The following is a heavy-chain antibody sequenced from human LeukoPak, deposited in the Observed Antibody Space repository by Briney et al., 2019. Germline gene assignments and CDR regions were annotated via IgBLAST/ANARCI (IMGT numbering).Heavy chain of an antibody. J-gene: IGHJ4*02. D-gene: IGHD3-22*01. Sequence: SVKVSCKASRGTFSSYAISWVRQAPGQGLEWMGGIIPIFGTANYAQKFQGRVTITADESTSTAYMELSSLRSEDTAVYYCARVSSYYYDSSGYYGYWGQGTLVTVSS. V-gene: IGHV1-69*13. CDR2: IIPIFGTA. CDR1: RGTFSSYA. CDR3: ARVSSYYYDSSGYYGY.